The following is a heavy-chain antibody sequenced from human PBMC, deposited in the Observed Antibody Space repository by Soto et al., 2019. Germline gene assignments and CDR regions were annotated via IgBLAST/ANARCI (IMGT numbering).Heavy chain of an antibody. CDR2: INHSGST. V-gene: IGHV4-34*01. Sequence: SETLSLTCAVYGGSFSGYYWSWIRQPPGKGLEWIEEINHSGSTNYNPSLKSRVTISVDTSKNQFSLKLSSVTAADTAVYYCARGGLRRYSSSWYWFDPWGQGTLVT. D-gene: IGHD6-13*01. CDR1: GGSFSGYY. CDR3: ARGGLRRYSSSWYWFDP. J-gene: IGHJ5*02.